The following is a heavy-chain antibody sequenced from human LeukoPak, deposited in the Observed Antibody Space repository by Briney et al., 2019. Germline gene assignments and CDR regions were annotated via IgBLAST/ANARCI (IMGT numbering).Heavy chain of an antibody. J-gene: IGHJ4*02. CDR2: LSDTGDST. CDR3: AKGDCSSGSCYFDY. D-gene: IGHD2-15*01. V-gene: IGHV3-23*01. CDR1: VVTLSNHP. Sequence: PGGSLRLSCAASVVTLSNHPMYWVGQAPGKGLRWGSPLSDTGDSTHYPDYVKGRFTISRDSARSALYLQMNSLRAEDTAVQYCAKGDCSSGSCYFDYWGQGSQVTVSS.